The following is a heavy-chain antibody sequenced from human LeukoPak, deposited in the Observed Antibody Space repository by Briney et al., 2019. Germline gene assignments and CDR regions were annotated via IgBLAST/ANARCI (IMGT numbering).Heavy chain of an antibody. D-gene: IGHD1-26*01. CDR1: GFTFSSYS. J-gene: IGHJ4*02. CDR2: ISSSSSYI. V-gene: IGHV3-21*01. Sequence: GGSLRLSCAASGFTFSSYSMNWVRQAPGKGLEWVSSISSSSSYIYYADSVKGRFTISRDNAKNSLYLQMNSLRAEDTAVYYCARDDRIVGATFDYWGQGTLVTVSS. CDR3: ARDDRIVGATFDY.